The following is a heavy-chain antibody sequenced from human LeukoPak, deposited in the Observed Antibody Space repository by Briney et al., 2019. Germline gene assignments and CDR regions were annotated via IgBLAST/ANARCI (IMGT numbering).Heavy chain of an antibody. CDR1: GYTFSDYY. Sequence: ASMKVSCKASGYTFSDYYIHWGRQAPGQGLEWMGWINPNSGGTNFAQKFQGRVTMTRDTSISTAYMELTRLRSDDTAVYYCARFLVGVYGMDVWGQGTTVTVSS. CDR3: ARFLVGVYGMDV. J-gene: IGHJ6*02. V-gene: IGHV1-2*02. D-gene: IGHD1-26*01. CDR2: INPNSGGT.